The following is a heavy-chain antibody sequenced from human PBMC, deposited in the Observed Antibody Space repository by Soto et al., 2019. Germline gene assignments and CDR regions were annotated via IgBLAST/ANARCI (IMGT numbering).Heavy chain of an antibody. D-gene: IGHD3-22*01. V-gene: IGHV4-61*01. J-gene: IGHJ5*02. CDR2: IYYSGST. CDR1: GGSVSSGSYY. Sequence: KASETLSLTCTVSGGSVSSGSYYWSWIRQPPGKGLEWIGYIYYSGSTNYNPSLKSRVTISVDTSKNQFSLKLSSVTAADTAVYYCAREVVDNGFDPWGQGTLVTVSS. CDR3: AREVVDNGFDP.